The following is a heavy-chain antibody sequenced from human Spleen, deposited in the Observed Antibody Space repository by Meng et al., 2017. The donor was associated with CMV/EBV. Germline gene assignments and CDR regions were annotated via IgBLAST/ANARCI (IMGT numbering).Heavy chain of an antibody. J-gene: IGHJ6*02. CDR2: ISWNSGSI. Sequence: SLKISFEASGFTFDDYALHWVRQAPGKGLELVSGISWNSGSIGDADSVKGRFTISRDNAKKSLYLQMNSLSAEDTALYYCAKDLGYSSGWHSYYYYGMDVWGRGTTVTVSS. CDR1: GFTFDDYA. CDR3: AKDLGYSSGWHSYYYYGMDV. V-gene: IGHV3-9*01. D-gene: IGHD6-19*01.